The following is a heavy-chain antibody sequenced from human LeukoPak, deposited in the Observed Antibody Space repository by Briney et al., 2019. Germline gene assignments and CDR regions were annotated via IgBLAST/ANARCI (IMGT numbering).Heavy chain of an antibody. D-gene: IGHD3-3*01. Sequence: ASVKVSCKASGYTFTSYYMHWVRQAPGQGLEWMGIINPSGGSTSYAQKFQGRVTMTRDMSTSTVYMELSSLRSEDTAVYYCAREDDFWSGPEAFDYWGQGTLVTVSS. V-gene: IGHV1-46*01. CDR3: AREDDFWSGPEAFDY. CDR2: INPSGGST. J-gene: IGHJ4*02. CDR1: GYTFTSYY.